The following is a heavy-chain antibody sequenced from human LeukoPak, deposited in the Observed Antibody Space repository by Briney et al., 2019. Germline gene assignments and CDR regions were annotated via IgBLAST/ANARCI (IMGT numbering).Heavy chain of an antibody. V-gene: IGHV3-23*01. J-gene: IGHJ5*02. CDR2: ISGSGGST. Sequence: GGSLRLSCAASGFTFSSYAMSWVRQAPGKGLEWVSAISGSGGSTYYADSVKGRFTISRDNAKKSVYLQMDSLRAEDTAMYYCARGTDISPNWLDPWGQGTLVTVSS. CDR3: ARGTDISPNWLDP. D-gene: IGHD2-15*01. CDR1: GFTFSSYA.